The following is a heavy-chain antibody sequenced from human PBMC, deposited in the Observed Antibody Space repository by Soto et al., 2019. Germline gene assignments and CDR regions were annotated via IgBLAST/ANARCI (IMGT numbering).Heavy chain of an antibody. CDR1: GFTFSDYA. CDR3: AKGGRQSPVTSAFTY. V-gene: IGHV3-30*18. J-gene: IGHJ4*02. Sequence: VQLVESGGGVVQPGRSLRLSCAASGFTFSDYAMHWVRQAPGKGLEWVAVVSHDGRNTHYADSVKGRFTISRDSSNNPVSLQTTSLRAEDTAVYYSAKGGRQSPVTSAFTYWGQGALVTVPS. D-gene: IGHD6-19*01. CDR2: VSHDGRNT.